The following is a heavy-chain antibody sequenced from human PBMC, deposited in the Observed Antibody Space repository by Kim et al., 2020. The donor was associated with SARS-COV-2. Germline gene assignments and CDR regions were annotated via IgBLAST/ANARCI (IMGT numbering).Heavy chain of an antibody. CDR3: ARENRRGSGYYSYYYYGMDV. CDR2: INTNTGNP. Sequence: ASVKVSCKASGYTFTSYAMNWVRQAPGQGLEWMGWINTNTGNPTFAQGFTGRFVFSLDTSVSTAYLQISSLKAEDTAVYYCARENRRGSGYYSYYYYGMDVWGQGTTVTVSS. CDR1: GYTFTSYA. V-gene: IGHV7-4-1*02. D-gene: IGHD3-22*01. J-gene: IGHJ6*02.